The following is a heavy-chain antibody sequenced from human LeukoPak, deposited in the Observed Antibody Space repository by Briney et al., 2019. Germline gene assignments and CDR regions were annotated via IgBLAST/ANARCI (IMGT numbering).Heavy chain of an antibody. J-gene: IGHJ4*02. CDR2: IIPIFGTA. V-gene: IGHV1-69*05. CDR3: ARAGSSANFDY. Sequence: GASVKVSCKASEGTFSSYAISWVRQAPGQGLEWMGGIIPIFGTANYAQKFQGRVTITTDESTSTAYMELSSLRSEDTAVYYCARAGSSANFDYWGQGTLVTVSS. D-gene: IGHD2-2*01. CDR1: EGTFSSYA.